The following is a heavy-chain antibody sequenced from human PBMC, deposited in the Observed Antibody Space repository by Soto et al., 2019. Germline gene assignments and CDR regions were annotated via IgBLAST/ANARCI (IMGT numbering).Heavy chain of an antibody. CDR2: ISYDGSNK. D-gene: IGHD3-22*01. Sequence: QVQLVESGGGVVQPGRSLRLSCAASGFTFSSYAMHWVRQAPGKGLEWVAVISYDGSNKYYADSVKGRFTISRDNSKNTLYLQMISLRAEDTAVYYCARGRDGYNDNDYYYGMDVWGQGTTVTVSS. J-gene: IGHJ6*02. CDR3: ARGRDGYNDNDYYYGMDV. CDR1: GFTFSSYA. V-gene: IGHV3-30-3*01.